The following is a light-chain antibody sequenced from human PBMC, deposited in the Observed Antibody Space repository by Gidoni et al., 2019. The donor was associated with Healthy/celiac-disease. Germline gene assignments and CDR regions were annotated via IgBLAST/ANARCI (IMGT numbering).Light chain of an antibody. J-gene: IGKJ4*01. CDR3: QQRSNWPLT. CDR2: DAS. Sequence: EIVLTQSPATLSLSPGERATISCRASQSVRSYLAWYQPKPGQAPRLLIYDASNRATGIPARFSGSGSGTDFTLTISSLEPEDLAIYYCQQRSNWPLTFGGGTKVEIK. CDR1: QSVRSY. V-gene: IGKV3-11*01.